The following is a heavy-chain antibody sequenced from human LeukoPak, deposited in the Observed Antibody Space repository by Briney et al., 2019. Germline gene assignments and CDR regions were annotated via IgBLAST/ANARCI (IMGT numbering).Heavy chain of an antibody. V-gene: IGHV5-51*01. CDR3: ARQTSGSYPY. J-gene: IGHJ4*02. CDR1: GYNFNSCW. D-gene: IGHD1-26*01. CDR2: IYPGDSDT. Sequence: GESLEISCQASGYNFNSCWIGWVRQMPGKGLGWMGIIYPGDSDTRYSPSFQGQVTISADRSINTAYLQWASLKASDTGIYSCARQTSGSYPYWGKGTLVTVSS.